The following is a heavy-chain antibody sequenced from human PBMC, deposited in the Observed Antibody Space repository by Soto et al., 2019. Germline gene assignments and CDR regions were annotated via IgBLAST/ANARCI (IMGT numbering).Heavy chain of an antibody. CDR2: INATCGAT. J-gene: IGHJ5*02. Sequence: SVEVSCKASGGTFSSYAISWVRQAPGQGLEWMGWINATCGATNYAQKFQGRVTITGDKSASTSYLELSSLTSEDTALYFCAKDSPRVQVPGTGWFDPWGQGTQVTVSS. CDR1: GGTFSSYA. D-gene: IGHD3-10*02. CDR3: AKDSPRVQVPGTGWFDP. V-gene: IGHV1-69*06.